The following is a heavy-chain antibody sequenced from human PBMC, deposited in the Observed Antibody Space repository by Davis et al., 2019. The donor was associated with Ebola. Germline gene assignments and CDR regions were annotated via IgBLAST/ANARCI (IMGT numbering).Heavy chain of an antibody. CDR1: GGTFSSYA. CDR3: ARGAQQLVLLPCFDY. D-gene: IGHD6-13*01. CDR2: IIPIFDTA. Sequence: SVKVSCKASGGTFSSYAISWVRQAPGQGLEWMGGIIPIFDTANYAQKFQGRVTITADKSTSTAYMELSSLRSEDTAVYYCARGAQQLVLLPCFDYWGQGTLVTVSS. J-gene: IGHJ4*02. V-gene: IGHV1-69*06.